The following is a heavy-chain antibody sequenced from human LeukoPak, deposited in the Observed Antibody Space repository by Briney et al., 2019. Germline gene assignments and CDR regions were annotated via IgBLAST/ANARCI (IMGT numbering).Heavy chain of an antibody. J-gene: IGHJ4*02. CDR3: ARTYYYDSSGYGNYFDY. Sequence: PGGSLRLSCAASGFTFSSYGMHWARQAPGKGPEWVAFIREDGSNKYYANSVKGRFTISRDNSKNTLYLQMNSLRAEDTAVYYCARTYYYDSSGYGNYFDYWGQGTLVTVSS. CDR2: IREDGSNK. D-gene: IGHD3-22*01. V-gene: IGHV3-30*02. CDR1: GFTFSSYG.